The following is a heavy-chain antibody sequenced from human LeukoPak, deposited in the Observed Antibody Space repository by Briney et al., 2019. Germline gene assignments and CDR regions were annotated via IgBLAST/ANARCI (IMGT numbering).Heavy chain of an antibody. CDR3: AAQSDVVVAAIRIDY. J-gene: IGHJ4*02. V-gene: IGHV3-33*01. CDR1: GFTFSYYG. D-gene: IGHD2-15*01. CDR2: IWYDGNNK. Sequence: PGRSLRLSCAASGFTFSYYGMHWVRQAPGKGLEWVAVIWYDGNNKYYADSVKGRFTISRDNSKNTLYLQMNSLRAEDTAVYYCAAQSDVVVAAIRIDYWGQGTLVTVSS.